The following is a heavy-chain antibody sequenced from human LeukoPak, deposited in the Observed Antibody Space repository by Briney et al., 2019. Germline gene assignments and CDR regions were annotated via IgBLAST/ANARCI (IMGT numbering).Heavy chain of an antibody. D-gene: IGHD1-26*01. Sequence: GGSLRLSCAASGSTFSSYAMSWVRQAPGKGLEWVSAISGSGGSTYYADSVKGRFTISRDNSKNTLYLQMNSLRAEDTAVYYCAKGEWELPLYYYYGMDVWGQGTTVTVSS. CDR3: AKGEWELPLYYYYGMDV. CDR2: ISGSGGST. J-gene: IGHJ6*02. V-gene: IGHV3-23*01. CDR1: GSTFSSYA.